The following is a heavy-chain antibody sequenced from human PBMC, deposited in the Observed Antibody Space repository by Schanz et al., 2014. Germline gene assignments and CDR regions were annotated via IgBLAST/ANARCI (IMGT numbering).Heavy chain of an antibody. CDR2: ISATGGTT. J-gene: IGHJ4*02. CDR3: ARDRRNADLDY. V-gene: IGHV3-23*04. D-gene: IGHD1-1*01. Sequence: EVQLVESGGGLVQPGGSLRLSCAASGFTFSAYAMTWVRQIPGKGLEWVSAISATGGTTYYADSVKGRFTISRDNAKNSLYLEMNSLRAEDTALYCSARDRRNADLDYWGQGTLVTVST. CDR1: GFTFSAYA.